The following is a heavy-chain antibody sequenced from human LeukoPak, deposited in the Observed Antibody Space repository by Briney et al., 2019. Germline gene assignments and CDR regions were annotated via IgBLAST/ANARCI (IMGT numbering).Heavy chain of an antibody. Sequence: GASVKVSCKASGYTFTDYYIHWVRQAPGQGLEWMGLINPNSGGTHYAQKFQGRVTMTRDTSISTAYMELSSLRSDDTAIYYCARGPYSTSPHFDYWGQGTLVTVSS. CDR2: INPNSGGT. V-gene: IGHV1-2*02. CDR1: GYTFTDYY. CDR3: ARGPYSTSPHFDY. D-gene: IGHD6-6*01. J-gene: IGHJ4*02.